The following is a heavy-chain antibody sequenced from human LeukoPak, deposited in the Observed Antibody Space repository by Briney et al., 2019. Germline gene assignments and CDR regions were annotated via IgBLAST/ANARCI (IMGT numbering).Heavy chain of an antibody. CDR3: ARVHDSSGYWTYYFDY. Sequence: PSETLSLTCTVSGGSISSYYWSWIRQPPGKGLEWIGYIYYSGSTNYNPSLKSRVTISVDTSKNQFSLKLSSVTAADTAVYYCARVHDSSGYWTYYFDYWGQGTLVTVSS. CDR2: IYYSGST. V-gene: IGHV4-59*01. D-gene: IGHD3-22*01. CDR1: GGSISSYY. J-gene: IGHJ4*02.